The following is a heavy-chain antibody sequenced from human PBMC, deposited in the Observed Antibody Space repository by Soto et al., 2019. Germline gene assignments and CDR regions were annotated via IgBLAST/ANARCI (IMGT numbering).Heavy chain of an antibody. D-gene: IGHD3-10*01. CDR3: AKDNYYYGSGSYYYYYMDV. Sequence: GGSLRLSCAASGFTFSSYAMSWVRQAPGKGLEWVSAISGSGGSTYYADSVKGRFTISRDNSKNTLYLQMNSLRAEDTAVYYCAKDNYYYGSGSYYYYYMDVWGKGTTVTVSS. CDR2: ISGSGGST. J-gene: IGHJ6*03. V-gene: IGHV3-23*01. CDR1: GFTFSSYA.